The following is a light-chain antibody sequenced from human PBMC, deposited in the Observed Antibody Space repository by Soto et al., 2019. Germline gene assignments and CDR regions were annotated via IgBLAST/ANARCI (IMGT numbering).Light chain of an antibody. CDR3: QQSYTSSIT. CDR1: QSISSY. V-gene: IGKV1-39*01. Sequence: DIQMTQSPPSLSASVGDRVTITCRASQSISSYVNWYQHKLGKAPKLLIYAASILQSGVPSRFSGSGSGTDFTLTISSLQPEDFATYYCQQSYTSSITFGQGTRLEIK. J-gene: IGKJ5*01. CDR2: AAS.